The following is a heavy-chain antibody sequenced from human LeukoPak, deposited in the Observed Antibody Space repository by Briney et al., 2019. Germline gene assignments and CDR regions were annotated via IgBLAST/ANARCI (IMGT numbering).Heavy chain of an antibody. Sequence: ASVKVSCKASGCTFTSYGISWVRQAPGQGLEWMGWINPNSGGTNYAQKFQGRVTMTRDTSISTAYMELSRLRSDDTAVYYCARDRITMVRGVIGSRVWFDPWGQGTLVTVSS. CDR2: INPNSGGT. CDR1: GCTFTSYG. J-gene: IGHJ5*02. CDR3: ARDRITMVRGVIGSRVWFDP. V-gene: IGHV1-2*02. D-gene: IGHD3-10*01.